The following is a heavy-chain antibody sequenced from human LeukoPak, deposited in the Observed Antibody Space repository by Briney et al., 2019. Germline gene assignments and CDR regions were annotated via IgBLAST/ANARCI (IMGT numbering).Heavy chain of an antibody. CDR3: VKSIRGVIFDS. CDR2: MNPNSGNT. J-gene: IGHJ4*02. V-gene: IGHV1-8*01. Sequence: GASVKVSCKASGYTFTSYDINWVRQATGQGLEWMGWMNPNSGNTGYAQKFQGRVTMTRNTSISTAYMELSSLRPDDTAFYYCVKSIRGVIFDSWGQGILVTVSS. D-gene: IGHD3-10*01. CDR1: GYTFTSYD.